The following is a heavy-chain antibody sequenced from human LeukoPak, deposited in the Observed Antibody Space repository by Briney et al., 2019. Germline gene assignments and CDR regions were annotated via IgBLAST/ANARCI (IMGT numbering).Heavy chain of an antibody. J-gene: IGHJ4*02. CDR3: VTGTVAGPFFDY. CDR2: IYPGDSDT. D-gene: IGHD6-19*01. CDR1: GYSFTSCW. V-gene: IGHV5-51*01. Sequence: GESPKISCKGSGYSFTSCWIGWVRQMPGKGLDWMGIIYPGDSDTRYSPSFQGQVTISADKSISTAYLQWSSLEASDTANAYCVTGTVAGPFFDYGGEGTLVTVSS.